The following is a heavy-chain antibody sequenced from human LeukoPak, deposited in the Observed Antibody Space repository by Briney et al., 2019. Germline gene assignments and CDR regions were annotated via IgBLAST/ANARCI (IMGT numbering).Heavy chain of an antibody. CDR3: ARSHSSSWRGYYYYGMDV. D-gene: IGHD6-13*01. J-gene: IGHJ6*02. Sequence: TGGSLRLSCAASGFTFSGSAMHWVRQASGKGLEWVGRIRSKANSYATAYAASVKGRFTISRDDSKNTAYLQMNSLKTEDTAVYYCARSHSSSWRGYYYYGMDVWGQGTTVTVSS. CDR1: GFTFSGSA. CDR2: IRSKANSYAT. V-gene: IGHV3-73*01.